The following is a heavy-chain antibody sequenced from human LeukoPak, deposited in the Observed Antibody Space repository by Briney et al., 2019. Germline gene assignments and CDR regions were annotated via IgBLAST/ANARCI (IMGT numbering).Heavy chain of an antibody. CDR2: IYYSGST. D-gene: IGHD5-12*01. CDR3: ARDGGYSGYDL. CDR1: GGSISSYY. J-gene: IGHJ4*02. Sequence: SETLSLTCTVSGGSISSYYWSWIRQPPGKGLEWIGYIYYSGSTNYNPSLKSRVTISVDTSKNQFSLKLSSVTAADTAVYYCARDGGYSGYDLWGQGTLVTVSS. V-gene: IGHV4-59*12.